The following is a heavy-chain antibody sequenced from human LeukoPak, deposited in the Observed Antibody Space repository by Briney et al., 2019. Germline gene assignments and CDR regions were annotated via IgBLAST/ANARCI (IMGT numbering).Heavy chain of an antibody. Sequence: PSETLSLTCVVSGASISSGSHYWNWLRQSPGRGLEWNGHIYYRGTTNYTPSLKSRVTISVDTSMNQFSLRLTSVTAADTAVYFCARSFYSSGRYTPLRWFDTWGQGALVTVSS. CDR3: ARSFYSSGRYTPLRWFDT. CDR2: IYYRGTT. D-gene: IGHD3-10*01. V-gene: IGHV4-61*01. J-gene: IGHJ5*02. CDR1: GASISSGSHY.